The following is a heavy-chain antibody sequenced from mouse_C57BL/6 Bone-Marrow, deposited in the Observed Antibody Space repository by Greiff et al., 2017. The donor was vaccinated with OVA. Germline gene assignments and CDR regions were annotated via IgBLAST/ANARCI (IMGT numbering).Heavy chain of an antibody. D-gene: IGHD2-2*01. J-gene: IGHJ3*01. CDR1: GYTFTSYW. CDR2: IHPNSGST. CDR3: ARSTMVTTSFAY. V-gene: IGHV1-64*01. Sequence: LQQPGAELVKPGASVKLSCKASGYTFTSYWMHWVKQRPGQGLEWIGMIHPNSGSTNYNEKFKSKATLTVDKSSSTAYMQLSSLTSEDSAVYYCARSTMVTTSFAYWGQGTLVTVSA.